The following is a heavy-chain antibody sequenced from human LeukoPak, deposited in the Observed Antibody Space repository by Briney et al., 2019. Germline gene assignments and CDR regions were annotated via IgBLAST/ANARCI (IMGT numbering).Heavy chain of an antibody. J-gene: IGHJ4*02. D-gene: IGHD3-22*01. CDR1: GFTFSSYA. V-gene: IGHV3-23*01. CDR3: AKDLGRITMIVVVISAFDY. CDR2: ISGSGGST. Sequence: GGSLRLSCAASGFTFSSYAMSWVRQAPGKGLERVSAISGSGGSTYYADSVKGRFTISRNNAKNTLHLQMNSLRAEDTAVYYCAKDLGRITMIVVVISAFDYWGQGTLVTVSS.